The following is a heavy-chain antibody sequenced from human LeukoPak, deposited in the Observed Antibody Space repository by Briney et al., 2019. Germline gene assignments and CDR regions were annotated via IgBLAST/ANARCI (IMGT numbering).Heavy chain of an antibody. CDR3: ARDRYSSSWYYFDY. D-gene: IGHD6-13*01. Sequence: ASVKVSCKASGYTFTGYYMHWVRQAPGQGLEWMGWINPNSGGTNYAQKFQGRVTMTRDTSISTAYMELSRLRSDDAAVYYCARDRYSSSWYYFDYWGQGTLVTVSS. CDR1: GYTFTGYY. V-gene: IGHV1-2*02. CDR2: INPNSGGT. J-gene: IGHJ4*02.